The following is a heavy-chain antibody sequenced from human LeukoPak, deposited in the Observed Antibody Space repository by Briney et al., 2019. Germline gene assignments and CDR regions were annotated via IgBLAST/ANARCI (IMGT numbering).Heavy chain of an antibody. CDR3: ARDQEWLQFDY. CDR2: IYFSGNT. J-gene: IGHJ4*02. D-gene: IGHD5-24*01. Sequence: SETLSLTCTVSGVSISETSYYWGWIRQSPGKGLEWIGSIYFSGNTYYNPSLKSRVTISVDTSRNQFSLKLNSVSAADTAVYYCARDQEWLQFDYWGQGTLVTVSS. V-gene: IGHV4-39*02. CDR1: GVSISETSYY.